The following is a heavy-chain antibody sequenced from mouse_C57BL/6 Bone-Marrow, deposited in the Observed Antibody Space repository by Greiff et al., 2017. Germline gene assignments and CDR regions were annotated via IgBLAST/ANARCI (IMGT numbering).Heavy chain of an antibody. D-gene: IGHD6-2*01. CDR2: ISNLAYSI. CDR3: ARWRSRYYDV. Sequence: EVQVVESGGGLVQPGGSLKLSCAASGFTFSDYGMAWVRQAPRKGPEWVAFISNLAYSIYYADTVTGRFTIPRENAKNTLYLEMSSLRSEDTAMYYCARWRSRYYDVWGTGTTVTVSS. J-gene: IGHJ1*03. CDR1: GFTFSDYG. V-gene: IGHV5-15*01.